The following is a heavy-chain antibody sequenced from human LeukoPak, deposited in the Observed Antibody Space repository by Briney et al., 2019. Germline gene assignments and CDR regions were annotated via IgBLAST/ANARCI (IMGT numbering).Heavy chain of an antibody. CDR1: GFTVSSNY. J-gene: IGHJ6*04. CDR2: IYSGGST. V-gene: IGHV3-66*02. CDR3: SDLDV. Sequence: GGSLRLSCAASGFTVSSNYMSWVRQAPGEGREWGSVIYSGGSTSYADSVKGRFTISRDNSKNTLYLQMNSLRAEDTAVYYCSDLDVWGKGTTVTVSS.